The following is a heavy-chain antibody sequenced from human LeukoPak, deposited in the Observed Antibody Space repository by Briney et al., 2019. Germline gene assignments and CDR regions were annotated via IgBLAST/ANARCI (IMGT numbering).Heavy chain of an antibody. CDR1: GGSISSADYY. CDR2: IYYSGTT. D-gene: IGHD3-22*01. Sequence: PSETLSLTCTVSGGSISSADYYWSWFRQPPGKGLEWIGYIYYSGTTYYNPSLGSRVTLSVDTSKNQFSLRLNSVTAADTAVYYCARKRYDDPYFFDYWGQGTLVTVSS. J-gene: IGHJ4*02. CDR3: ARKRYDDPYFFDY. V-gene: IGHV4-30-4*01.